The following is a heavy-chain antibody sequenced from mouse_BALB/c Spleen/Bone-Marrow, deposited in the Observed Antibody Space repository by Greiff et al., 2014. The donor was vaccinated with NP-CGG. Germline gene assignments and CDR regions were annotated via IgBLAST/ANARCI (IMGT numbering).Heavy chain of an antibody. CDR1: GYAFSNYW. CDR2: IYPGDGDT. Sequence: QVQLQQPWAELVRPGSSVKISCKASGYAFSNYWMNWVKQRPGQGLEWIGQIYPGDGDTNYNGKFKGKTTLTADKSSSTAYMQLSSLTSEDSAVYFCARRDGSTYYYAMDYWGQGTSVTVSS. CDR3: ARRDGSTYYYAMDY. V-gene: IGHV1-80*01. D-gene: IGHD1-1*01. J-gene: IGHJ4*01.